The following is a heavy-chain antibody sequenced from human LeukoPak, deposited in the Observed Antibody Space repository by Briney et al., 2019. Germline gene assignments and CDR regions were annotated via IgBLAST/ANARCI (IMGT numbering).Heavy chain of an antibody. D-gene: IGHD3-10*01. CDR3: VRGLYGLGWDY. J-gene: IGHJ4*02. CDR2: VSSDWGTT. Sequence: VGSLRLSSSASRFSPSSYKMHWGRPAPRKGLGFVSGVSSDWGTTDYADCERDRFTISRDNSKNTLYLQMSSLRAEDTAIYYCVRGLYGLGWDYWGPGTLVTVSS. V-gene: IGHV3-64D*06. CDR1: RFSPSSYK.